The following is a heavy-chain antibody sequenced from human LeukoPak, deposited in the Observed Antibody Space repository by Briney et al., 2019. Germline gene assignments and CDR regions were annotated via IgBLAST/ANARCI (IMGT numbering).Heavy chain of an antibody. CDR2: ISASGGST. Sequence: GGSLRLSCAASGFTFSSFATSWVRQAPGKGLEWVSGISASGGSTYYVDSVKGRFTISRDNSKNTLYLQMNSLRAEDTAVYYCAKGFYDNSASGVFDIWGQGTMVTVSS. J-gene: IGHJ3*02. CDR3: AKGFYDNSASGVFDI. V-gene: IGHV3-23*01. D-gene: IGHD3-22*01. CDR1: GFTFSSFA.